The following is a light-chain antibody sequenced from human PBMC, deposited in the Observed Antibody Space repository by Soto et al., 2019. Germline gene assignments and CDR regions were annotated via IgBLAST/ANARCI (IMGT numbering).Light chain of an antibody. CDR3: CSYVGGRTYPL. CDR2: EVS. CDR1: SGDVGNFNL. V-gene: IGLV2-23*02. J-gene: IGLJ2*01. Sequence: QSALTQPASVSGSPGQSITISCTGTSGDVGNFNLVSWYQHHPGKAPNLIISEVSKRPSGVSDRFSGSKSGDTASLTISGLQAEDEADYYCCSYVGGRTYPLFGGGTKLTVL.